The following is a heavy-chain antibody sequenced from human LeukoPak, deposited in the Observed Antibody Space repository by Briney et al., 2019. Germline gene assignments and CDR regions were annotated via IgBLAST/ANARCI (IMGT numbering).Heavy chain of an antibody. CDR3: ARVSGVVILWFHP. Sequence: PSETLSLTCTVSGGSISSSSYYCGWIRQPPGKGLDWTGEINHRGNTNYNPSLRNRVTISVDASKNQFSLKLSSVTAADTAVYHCARVSGVVILWFHPWGGGTVVAVSS. D-gene: IGHD3-3*01. CDR2: INHRGNT. V-gene: IGHV4-39*07. CDR1: GGSISSSSYY. J-gene: IGHJ5*02.